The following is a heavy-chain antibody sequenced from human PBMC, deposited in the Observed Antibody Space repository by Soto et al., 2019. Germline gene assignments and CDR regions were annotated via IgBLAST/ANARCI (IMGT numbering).Heavy chain of an antibody. J-gene: IGHJ4*02. D-gene: IGHD6-13*01. CDR1: GFTFDDYA. CDR2: ISWNSGSI. V-gene: IGHV3-9*01. CDR3: AKDTGYSIFYYFDY. Sequence: EVQLVESGGGLVQPGRSLRLSCAASGFTFDDYAMHWVRQAPGKGLEWVSGISWNSGSIGYADSVKGRFTISRDNAKNSLYLQMNSLRAEDTALYYCAKDTGYSIFYYFDYWGQGTLVTVSS.